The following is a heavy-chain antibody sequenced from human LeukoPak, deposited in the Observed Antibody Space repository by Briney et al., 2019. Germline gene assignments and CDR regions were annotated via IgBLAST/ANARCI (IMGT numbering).Heavy chain of an antibody. J-gene: IGHJ2*01. D-gene: IGHD5-18*01. CDR3: ARREYSYGPYWYFDL. V-gene: IGHV4-59*08. CDR2: IYYSGST. CDR1: GGSISSYY. Sequence: SETLSLTCTVSGGSISSYYWSWIRQPPGKGLEWIGYIYYSGSTNYNPSLKSRVTISVDTSKNQFSLKLSSVTAADTAVYYCARREYSYGPYWYFDLWGRGTLVTVSS.